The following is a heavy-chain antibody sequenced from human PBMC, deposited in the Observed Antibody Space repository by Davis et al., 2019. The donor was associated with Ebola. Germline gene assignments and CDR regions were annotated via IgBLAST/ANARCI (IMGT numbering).Heavy chain of an antibody. V-gene: IGHV1-2*06. CDR3: ARGGFTLMVVPRDYFHGLDV. Sequence: AASVKVSCKASGYTFTGYYMHWVRQAPGQGLEWMGRINPNTGGTNYAQKFQGRVTMTRDTSINTAYMELSRLRSDDTAVYYCARGGFTLMVVPRDYFHGLDVWGQGTTVTVSS. CDR2: INPNTGGT. J-gene: IGHJ6*02. D-gene: IGHD2/OR15-2a*01. CDR1: GYTFTGYY.